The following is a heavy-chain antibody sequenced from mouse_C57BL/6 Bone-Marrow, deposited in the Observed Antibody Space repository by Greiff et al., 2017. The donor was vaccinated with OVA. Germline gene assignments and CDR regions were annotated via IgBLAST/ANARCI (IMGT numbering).Heavy chain of an antibody. D-gene: IGHD2-2*01. V-gene: IGHV14-4*01. J-gene: IGHJ4*01. CDR2: IDPENGDT. CDR3: TPVGYYYGYDEDYAMDY. Sequence: EVHLVESGAELVRPGASVKLSCTASGFNIKDDYMHWVKQRPEQGLEWIGWIDPENGDTEYASKFQGKATITADTSSNTAYLQLSSLTSEDTAVYYCTPVGYYYGYDEDYAMDYWGQGTSVTVSS. CDR1: GFNIKDDY.